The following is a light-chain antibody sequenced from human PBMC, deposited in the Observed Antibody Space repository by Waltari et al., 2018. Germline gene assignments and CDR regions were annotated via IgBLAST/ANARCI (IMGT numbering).Light chain of an antibody. CDR3: QKYGTLPAT. CDR2: DAS. CDR1: QSVSRT. V-gene: IGKV3-20*01. Sequence: EIVLTQSPGTLSLSPGERATLSCRASQSVSRTLAWYQQKPGQAPRLLIYDASTWATGIPDRFSGSGSGTDFSLTISRLEPEDFAVYYCQKYGTLPATFGQGTKV. J-gene: IGKJ1*01.